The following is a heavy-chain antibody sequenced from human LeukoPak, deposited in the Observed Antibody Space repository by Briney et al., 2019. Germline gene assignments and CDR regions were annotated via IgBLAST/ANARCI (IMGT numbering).Heavy chain of an antibody. J-gene: IGHJ6*03. V-gene: IGHV1-24*01. CDR1: GYTLTELS. CDR3: ARGGYSSSSAYYYYYYYMDV. CDR2: FDPEDGET. D-gene: IGHD6-6*01. Sequence: GASVKVSCKVSGYTLTELSMHWVRQAPGKGLEWMGGFDPEDGETIYAQKFQGRVTMTEDTSTDTAYMELSSLRSDDTAVYYCARGGYSSSSAYYYYYYYMDVWGKGTTVTVSS.